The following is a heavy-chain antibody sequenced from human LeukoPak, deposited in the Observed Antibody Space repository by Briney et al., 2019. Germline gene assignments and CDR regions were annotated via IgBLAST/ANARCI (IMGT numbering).Heavy chain of an antibody. V-gene: IGHV4-30-4*01. J-gene: IGHJ4*02. CDR2: IYYSEST. D-gene: IGHD2-2*01. CDR3: ARELQLLFFDY. Sequence: SQTLSLTCTVSGGSISSGDYYWSWIRQPPGKGLEWIGYIYYSESTYYNPSLKSRVTISVDTSKNQFSLKLSSVTAADTAVYYCARELQLLFFDYWGQGTLVTVSS. CDR1: GGSISSGDYY.